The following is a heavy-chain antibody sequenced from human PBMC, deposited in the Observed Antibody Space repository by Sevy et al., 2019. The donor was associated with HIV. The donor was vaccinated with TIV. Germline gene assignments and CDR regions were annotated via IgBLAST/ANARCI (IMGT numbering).Heavy chain of an antibody. D-gene: IGHD3-22*01. CDR3: ATTKDYYDSSGCPFDY. J-gene: IGHJ4*02. V-gene: IGHV1-24*01. CDR2: FDPEDGET. CDR1: GYTLTQLS. Sequence: ASVKVSCKVSGYTLTQLSTHWVRQAPGKGLEWMGSFDPEDGETIYAQKLQGRVTMTEDTSADTAYMELNSLRSEDTAVYYCATTKDYYDSSGCPFDYWGQGTPVTVSS.